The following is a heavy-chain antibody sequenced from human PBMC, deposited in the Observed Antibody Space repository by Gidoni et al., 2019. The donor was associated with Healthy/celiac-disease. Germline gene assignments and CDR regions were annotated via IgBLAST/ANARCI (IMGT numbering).Heavy chain of an antibody. J-gene: IGHJ5*02. CDR3: AREDGDYSLWFDP. Sequence: QVQLVQSGAEVKKPGASVKVSCKASGYTFTGYYMHWVRQAPGQGLEWMGWINPMTRDTSISTAYMELSRLRSDDTAVYYCAREDGDYSLWFDPWGQGTLVTVSS. CDR2: INP. CDR1: GYTFTGYY. V-gene: IGHV1-2*02. D-gene: IGHD4-17*01.